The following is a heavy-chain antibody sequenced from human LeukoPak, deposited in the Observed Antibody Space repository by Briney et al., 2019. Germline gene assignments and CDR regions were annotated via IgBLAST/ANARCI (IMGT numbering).Heavy chain of an antibody. Sequence: GGSLRLSCAASGFTFSTYTMNWVRQAPGKGLEWVSSISGSSDYIFYADSVKGRFTISRDNAKNSLYLQMNSLRAEDTAVYYCAGVVRYDSSDPSLDYWGQGTLLTVSS. J-gene: IGHJ4*02. CDR1: GFTFSTYT. V-gene: IGHV3-21*01. D-gene: IGHD3-22*01. CDR2: ISGSSDYI. CDR3: AGVVRYDSSDPSLDY.